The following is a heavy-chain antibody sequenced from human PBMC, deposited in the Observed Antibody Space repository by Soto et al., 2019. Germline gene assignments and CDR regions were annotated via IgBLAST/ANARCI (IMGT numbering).Heavy chain of an antibody. CDR3: AREGGSETLQPSYNWFDT. Sequence: QVQLVQSGAEVKKPGASVKVSCKASGYTFTDYHIHWVRQAPGQGLELMGWINAHNGGAGSAQQFQGRVTVTRDTSITTVYMELSNLRSDDTAVYYCAREGGSETLQPSYNWFDTWGQGTLVTVSS. J-gene: IGHJ5*02. CDR1: GYTFTDYH. D-gene: IGHD6-25*01. CDR2: INAHNGGA. V-gene: IGHV1-2*02.